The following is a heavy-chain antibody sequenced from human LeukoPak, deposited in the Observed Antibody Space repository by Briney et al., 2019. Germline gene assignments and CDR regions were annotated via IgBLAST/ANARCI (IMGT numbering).Heavy chain of an antibody. CDR2: ISGSGGST. CDR1: GFTFGDYA. J-gene: IGHJ4*02. Sequence: GGSLRLSCTASGFTFGDYAMSWVRQAPGKGLEWVSAISGSGGSTYYADSVKGRFTISRDNSKNTLYLQMNSLRAEDTAVYYCAKRGRYSYGVDYWGQGTLVTVSS. D-gene: IGHD5-18*01. V-gene: IGHV3-23*01. CDR3: AKRGRYSYGVDY.